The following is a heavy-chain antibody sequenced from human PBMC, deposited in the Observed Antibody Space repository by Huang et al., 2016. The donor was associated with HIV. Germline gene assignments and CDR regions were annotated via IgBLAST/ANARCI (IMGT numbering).Heavy chain of an antibody. J-gene: IGHJ3*01. CDR2: ISNDGSSR. D-gene: IGHD5-12*01. CDR3: TREYTVAGAFDL. CDR1: GFSFANYA. V-gene: IGHV3-30-3*01. Sequence: QVQLVESGGGVVEPGRCLRLSCAASGFSFANYAMHWVRQAPVKRLVWVTFISNDGSSRYYSDSVKGRFTISRDNFKNALYLQMNRLRGDDTAVYYCTREYTVAGAFDLWGQGTMVTVSS.